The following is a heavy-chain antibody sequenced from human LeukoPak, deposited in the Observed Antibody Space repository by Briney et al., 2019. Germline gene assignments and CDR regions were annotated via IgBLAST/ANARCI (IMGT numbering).Heavy chain of an antibody. CDR1: GFTVSSNY. CDR2: IYSGGST. CDR3: AREDYDILTGYYPGYYGMDV. J-gene: IGHJ6*02. V-gene: IGHV3-53*04. D-gene: IGHD3-9*01. Sequence: GGSLRLSCAASGFTVSSNYTSWVRQAPGKGLEWVSVIYSGGSTYYADSVKGRFTISRHNSKNTLYLQMNSLRAEDTAVYYCAREDYDILTGYYPGYYGMDVWGQGTTVTVSS.